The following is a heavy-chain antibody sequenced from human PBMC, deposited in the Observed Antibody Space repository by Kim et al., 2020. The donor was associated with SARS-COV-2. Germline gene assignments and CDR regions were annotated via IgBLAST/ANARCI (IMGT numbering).Heavy chain of an antibody. Sequence: TSLKSRVTISIDTSKSQFSLRLNSVTAADTAIYYCARFMHSGSSNYFDYWGQGTLVSVSS. D-gene: IGHD6-6*01. CDR3: ARFMHSGSSNYFDY. J-gene: IGHJ4*02. V-gene: IGHV4-59*01.